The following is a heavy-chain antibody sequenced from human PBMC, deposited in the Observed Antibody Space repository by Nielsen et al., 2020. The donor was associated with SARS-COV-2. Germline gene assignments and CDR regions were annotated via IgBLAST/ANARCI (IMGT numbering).Heavy chain of an antibody. CDR2: IRSKAYGGTT. CDR1: GFTFSHYA. Sequence: GGSLRLSCAASGFTFSHYAMSWFRQAPGKGLEWVSFIRSKAYGGTTEYAASVKGRFTFSRDDPKSIAYLQMNSLRAEDTAIYYCARGAGRYWEATYFDYWGQGTLVTVSS. V-gene: IGHV3-49*03. D-gene: IGHD3-10*01. J-gene: IGHJ4*02. CDR3: ARGAGRYWEATYFDY.